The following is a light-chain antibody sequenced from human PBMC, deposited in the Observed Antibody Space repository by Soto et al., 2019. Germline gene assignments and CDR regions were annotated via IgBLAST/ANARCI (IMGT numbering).Light chain of an antibody. J-gene: IGLJ1*01. CDR2: GVT. CDR1: SRDSGAFNY. Sequence: QSALTQPASVSGSPGQSITISCTGSSRDSGAFNYVAWYQQHPGKAPKLIIHGVTNRPSGVSSRFSGSKSDYTASLTISGLQAEDEADYYCSSYTTAFFYVVGTGTKV. V-gene: IGLV2-14*01. CDR3: SSYTTAFFYV.